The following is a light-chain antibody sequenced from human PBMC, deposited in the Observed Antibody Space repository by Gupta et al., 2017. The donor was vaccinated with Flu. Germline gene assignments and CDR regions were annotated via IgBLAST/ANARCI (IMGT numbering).Light chain of an antibody. CDR1: QSISSSY. V-gene: IGKV3-20*01. CDR3: QQYGSSPFT. Sequence: IVLTQSPGTLSLSPGERATLSCRASQSISSSYLAWYQQKPGQAPRLLMYDASSRATGIPDRFSGSGSGTDFTLTISRLEPEDCAVYYCQQYGSSPFTFGPGTTVEIK. J-gene: IGKJ3*01. CDR2: DAS.